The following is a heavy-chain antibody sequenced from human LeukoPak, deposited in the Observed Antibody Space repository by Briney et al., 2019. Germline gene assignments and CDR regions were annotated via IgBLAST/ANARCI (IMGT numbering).Heavy chain of an antibody. J-gene: IGHJ3*02. D-gene: IGHD1-26*01. CDR1: GYSISSGYF. CDR2: IYHSGST. Sequence: PSETLSLTCTVSGYSISSGYFWGWIRQPPGKGLEWIGSIYHSGSTYYNPSLKSRVTISVDTSKNQFSLRLNSVTAADTAVYYCARDGGIVGPSRPSASDIWGQGTMVTVSS. V-gene: IGHV4-38-2*02. CDR3: ARDGGIVGPSRPSASDI.